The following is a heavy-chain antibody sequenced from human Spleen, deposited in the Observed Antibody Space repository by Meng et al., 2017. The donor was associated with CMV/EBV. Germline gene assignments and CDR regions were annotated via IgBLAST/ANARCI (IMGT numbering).Heavy chain of an antibody. V-gene: IGHV3-74*01. Sequence: SGFTFDSYWMHWVRQVPGKGLVWVSRTNSFGTSTSYAESVKGRFTISRDNAKNTLYLQMNSLRGEDSAVYYCARGPITIFGVAFDYWGQGTLVTVSS. D-gene: IGHD3-3*01. J-gene: IGHJ4*02. CDR1: GFTFDSYW. CDR3: ARGPITIFGVAFDY. CDR2: TNSFGTST.